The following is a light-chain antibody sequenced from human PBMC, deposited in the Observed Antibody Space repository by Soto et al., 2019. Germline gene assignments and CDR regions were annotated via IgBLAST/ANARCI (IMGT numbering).Light chain of an antibody. Sequence: QSALTQPASVSASPGQSITVSCTATSSDVGFSKFVSWYQQHPGKAPQLLIYEGAKRPAGVSLRFSGSHSVNAASLTISDIHIEDEAYYFCCSFATAGVVFGGGTKLTVL. CDR2: EGA. V-gene: IGLV2-23*01. CDR1: SSDVGFSKF. J-gene: IGLJ2*01. CDR3: CSFATAGVV.